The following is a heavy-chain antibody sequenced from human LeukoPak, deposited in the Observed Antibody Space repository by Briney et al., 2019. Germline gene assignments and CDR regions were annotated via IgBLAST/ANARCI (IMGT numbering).Heavy chain of an antibody. D-gene: IGHD6-13*01. CDR3: ARGSSGSWNYFDY. CDR1: GYTFTSYY. J-gene: IGHJ4*02. V-gene: IGHV1-46*01. CDR2: IKPSGGST. Sequence: ASVKVSCKASGYTFTSYYMHWLRQDPGQGLEWMGIIKPSGGSTSCAQKFQGRVTMTSDTSTNTIYMELSSLTSEDTAVYYCARGSSGSWNYFDYWGQGTLATVSS.